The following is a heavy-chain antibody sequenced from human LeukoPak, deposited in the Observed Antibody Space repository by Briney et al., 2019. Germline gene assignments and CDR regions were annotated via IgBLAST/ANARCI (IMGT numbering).Heavy chain of an antibody. Sequence: GGSLRLSCAASGFTVSSNYMSWVRQAPGKGLEWVSVIYSGGSTYYADSVKGRFTISRDNSKNTLYLQMNSLRAEDTAVYYCARPTLGGYDYVYYYGMDVWGQGTTVTVSS. CDR2: IYSGGST. J-gene: IGHJ6*02. CDR3: ARPTLGGYDYVYYYGMDV. D-gene: IGHD5-12*01. V-gene: IGHV3-66*04. CDR1: GFTVSSNY.